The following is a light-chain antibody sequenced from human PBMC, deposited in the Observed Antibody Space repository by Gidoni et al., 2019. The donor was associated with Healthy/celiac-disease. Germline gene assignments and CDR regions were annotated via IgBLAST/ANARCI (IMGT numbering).Light chain of an antibody. CDR1: QSISSY. CDR3: QQSYSTWLT. V-gene: IGKV1-39*01. J-gene: IGKJ4*01. Sequence: DIQMTQSPSSLSASVGDRVTITCRASQSISSYLNWYQQKPGKAPKLLIYAASSLQSGVPSRFSGSGSGTDFTLTISSLQPEDFATYYWQQSYSTWLTFGGGTKVEIK. CDR2: AAS.